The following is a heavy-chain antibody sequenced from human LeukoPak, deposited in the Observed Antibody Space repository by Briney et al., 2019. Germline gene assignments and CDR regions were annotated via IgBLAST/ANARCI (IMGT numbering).Heavy chain of an antibody. CDR2: IIPLFNSA. CDR1: GGTFRSHA. V-gene: IGHV1-69*06. CDR3: ARDSLTYYYGSGSYYRDAFDI. J-gene: IGHJ3*02. D-gene: IGHD3-10*01. Sequence: SVKVSCKASGGTFRSHAISWVRQAPGQGLEWMGGIIPLFNSANYAQKFQGRVTITADKSTSTAYMELSSLRSEDTAVYYCARDSLTYYYGSGSYYRDAFDIWGQGTMVTVSS.